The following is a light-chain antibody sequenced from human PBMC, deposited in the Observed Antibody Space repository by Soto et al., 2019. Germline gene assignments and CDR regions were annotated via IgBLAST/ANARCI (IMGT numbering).Light chain of an antibody. CDR1: QDTRKY. J-gene: IGKJ3*01. Sequence: DIQMTQSPSSLSASVGDRVTITCQASQDTRKYLSWYQQKPGRAPRLLIYGASNLETGVPSRFSGRGYGTHSTFAISSPQPEDIATYCCQPYDHHPPFTFGPGTKVAI. CDR3: QPYDHHPPFT. CDR2: GAS. V-gene: IGKV1-33*01.